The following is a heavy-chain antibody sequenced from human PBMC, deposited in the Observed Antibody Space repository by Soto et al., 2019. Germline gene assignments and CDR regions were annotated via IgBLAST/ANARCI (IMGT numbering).Heavy chain of an antibody. V-gene: IGHV4-31*03. CDR3: ARGTDTWFFAL. J-gene: IGHJ2*01. CDR1: DDSISSGGYY. Sequence: QVQLQESGPGLVKPSQTLSLTCTVSDDSISSGGYYWSWIRQHPGKGLEWIGYIYGTGNMYYKSSLKSRPTFSVDTANNHFSLKLTSVTAADTAVYYCARGTDTWFFALWGRGTLVTVSS. D-gene: IGHD3-9*01. CDR2: IYGTGNM.